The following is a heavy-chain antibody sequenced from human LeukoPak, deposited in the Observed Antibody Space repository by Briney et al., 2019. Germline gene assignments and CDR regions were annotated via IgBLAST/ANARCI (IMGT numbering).Heavy chain of an antibody. CDR1: GGSISSSSYY. V-gene: IGHV4-39*01. D-gene: IGHD6-19*01. CDR3: ARGYSSGLSI. CDR2: IYYSGST. Sequence: PSETLSLTCTVSGGSISSSSYYWGWIRQPPGKGLEWIGSIYYSGSTYYNPSLKSRVTISVDTSKNQFSLKLSSVTAADTAVYYCARGYSSGLSIWGQGTMVTVSS. J-gene: IGHJ3*02.